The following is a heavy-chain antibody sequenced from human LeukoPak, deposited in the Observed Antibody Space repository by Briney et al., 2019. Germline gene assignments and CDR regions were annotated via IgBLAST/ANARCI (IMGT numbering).Heavy chain of an antibody. D-gene: IGHD1-26*01. J-gene: IGHJ4*02. CDR1: GGSFSSGSYY. CDR2: IYYSGST. V-gene: IGHV4-61*01. CDR3: ARARSGSYYGGSIFDY. Sequence: SETLSLTCTVSGGSFSSGSYYWSWIRQPPGKGLEWIEYIYYSGSTNYNPSLKSRVTISVDTSKNQFSLKLSSVTAADTAVYYCARARSGSYYGGSIFDYWGQGTLVTVSS.